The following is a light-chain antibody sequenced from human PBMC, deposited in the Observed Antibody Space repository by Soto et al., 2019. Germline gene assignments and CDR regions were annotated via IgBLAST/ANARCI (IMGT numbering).Light chain of an antibody. V-gene: IGKV3-15*01. J-gene: IGKJ1*01. CDR3: HQYNNWPTWT. CDR1: QGVSSN. CDR2: GAS. Sequence: EIVMTQSPATLSVSPGERATLSCRASQGVSSNLAWYQQTPGQAPRLLIFGASTRAAGIPARFSGSGSGTEFTLTISGLQSEDFAVYYCHQYNNWPTWTFGQGTKLEIK.